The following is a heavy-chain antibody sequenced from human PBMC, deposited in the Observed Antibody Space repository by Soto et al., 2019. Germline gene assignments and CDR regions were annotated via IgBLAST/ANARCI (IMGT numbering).Heavy chain of an antibody. CDR3: ARDWFGIDY. CDR1: GYTFTSYG. J-gene: IGHJ4*02. V-gene: IGHV1-18*01. CDR2: INPYNGNT. D-gene: IGHD3-16*01. Sequence: QVQLVQSGAEVKKPGASVKVSCKASGYTFTSYGISWVRQAPGQGLEWMGWINPYNGNTNYAQKLQGRVTMTKDTSTHTAYMERRSLRSDDTAVYYCARDWFGIDYWGQGTLVTVSS.